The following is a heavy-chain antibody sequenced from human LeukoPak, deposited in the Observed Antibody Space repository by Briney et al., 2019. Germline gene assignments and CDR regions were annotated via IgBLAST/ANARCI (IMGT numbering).Heavy chain of an antibody. Sequence: GGSLRLSCAASGFTFSDYYMSWIRQAPGKGLEWVSYISSSSRYTNYADSVKGRFTISRDNANTSLYLQMTSLSADDTAVYYCARDFPYGSGSYYYYYGMDVWGKGTTVTVSS. D-gene: IGHD3-10*01. V-gene: IGHV3-11*06. J-gene: IGHJ6*04. CDR2: ISSSSRYT. CDR3: ARDFPYGSGSYYYYYGMDV. CDR1: GFTFSDYY.